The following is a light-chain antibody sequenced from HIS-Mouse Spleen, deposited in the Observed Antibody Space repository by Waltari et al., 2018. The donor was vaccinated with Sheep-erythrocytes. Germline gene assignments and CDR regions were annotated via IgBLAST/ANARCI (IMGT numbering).Light chain of an antibody. CDR3: CSYAGSYNHV. CDR2: DFR. Sequence: QSALTQPRSVSGSPGQSVTISCTGTSSDVGGYNYVSWYQQHPGKAPKLMIYDFRKRPSGVPDRFSGSKSGHTASLTISGLQAEDEADYYCCSYAGSYNHVFATGTKVTVL. CDR1: SSDVGGYNY. J-gene: IGLJ1*01. V-gene: IGLV2-11*01.